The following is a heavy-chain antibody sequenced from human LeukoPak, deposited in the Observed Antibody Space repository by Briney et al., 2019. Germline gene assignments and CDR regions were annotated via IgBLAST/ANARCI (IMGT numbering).Heavy chain of an antibody. Sequence: GGSLRLSCAASEFTFSNYAMNWVRQAPGKGLEWVSGISGGGGSTYYADSVKGRFTISRDNSKNTLYLQMDSLRADDTAVYYCTKANTAVAAFGYFDLWGRGTLVTVSS. CDR2: ISGGGGST. D-gene: IGHD6-19*01. J-gene: IGHJ2*01. V-gene: IGHV3-23*01. CDR1: EFTFSNYA. CDR3: TKANTAVAAFGYFDL.